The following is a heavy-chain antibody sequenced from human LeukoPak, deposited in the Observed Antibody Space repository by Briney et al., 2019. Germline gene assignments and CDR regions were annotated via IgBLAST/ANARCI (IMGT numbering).Heavy chain of an antibody. J-gene: IGHJ6*02. D-gene: IGHD1-14*01. V-gene: IGHV3-23*01. CDR3: AKGLEPYYYYYGMDV. CDR1: GFTFSSYA. CDR2: ISGSGGST. Sequence: GGSLRLSCAASGFTFSSYAMSWVRQAPGKGLEWVSGISGSGGSTYYAASVKGRFTISRDNSKNTLYLQMTSLSAEDTAVYYCAKGLEPYYYYYGMDVWGQGTTVTVSS.